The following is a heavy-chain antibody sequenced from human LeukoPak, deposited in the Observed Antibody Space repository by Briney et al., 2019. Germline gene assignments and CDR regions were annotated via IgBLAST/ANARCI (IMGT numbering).Heavy chain of an antibody. CDR3: ARGGLMITFGGVIDSNWFDP. CDR1: GYTFTSYG. V-gene: IGHV1-18*01. Sequence: ASVKVSCKASGYTFTSYGISWVRQAPGQGLEWMGWISAYNGNTNYAQKLQGRVTMTTDTSTSTAYMELRSLRSDDTAVYYCARGGLMITFGGVIDSNWFDPWGQGTLVTVSS. D-gene: IGHD3-16*02. J-gene: IGHJ5*02. CDR2: ISAYNGNT.